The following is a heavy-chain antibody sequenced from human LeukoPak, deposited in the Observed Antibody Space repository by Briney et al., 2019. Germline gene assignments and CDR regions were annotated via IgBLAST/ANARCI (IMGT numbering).Heavy chain of an antibody. CDR1: GFTFSSYG. J-gene: IGHJ4*02. Sequence: GRSLRLSCAASGFTFSSYGMHWVRQAPGKGLEWEAVIWYDGSNKYYADSVKGRFTISRDNSKNTLYLQMNSLRAEDTAVYYCARDVTYCSSTSCFFDYWGQGTLVTVSS. CDR2: IWYDGSNK. CDR3: ARDVTYCSSTSCFFDY. V-gene: IGHV3-33*01. D-gene: IGHD2-2*01.